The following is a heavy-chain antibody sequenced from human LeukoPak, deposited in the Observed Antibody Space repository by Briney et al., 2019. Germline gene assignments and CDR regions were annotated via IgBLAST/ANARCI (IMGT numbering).Heavy chain of an antibody. V-gene: IGHV1-2*02. D-gene: IGHD3-9*01. J-gene: IGHJ4*02. CDR2: INPNSGGT. CDR3: ARGYYDILTGYSALFDY. CDR1: GYTFTGYY. Sequence: ASVKVSCKASGYTFTGYYMHWVRQAPGQGLVWMGWINPNSGGTNYAQKFQGRVTMTRDTSISTAYMELSRLRSDDTAVYYCARGYYDILTGYSALFDYWGQGTLVTVSS.